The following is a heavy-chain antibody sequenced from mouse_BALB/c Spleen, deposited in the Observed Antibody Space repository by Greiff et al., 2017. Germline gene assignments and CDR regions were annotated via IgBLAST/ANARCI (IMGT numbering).Heavy chain of an antibody. CDR2: IRNKSNGYKT. V-gene: IGHV7-3*02. D-gene: IGHD1-1*01. CDR3: ARDGTTVGAY. Sequence: EVQLVESGGGLVQPGGSVRLSCATSGFTFTDYYMSWVRQPPGKALEWLGFIRNKSNGYKTEYSASVKGRFTISRDNSKSILYLQMNTLRAEDSATYYCARDGTTVGAYWGQGTLVTVSA. J-gene: IGHJ3*01. CDR1: GFTFTDYY.